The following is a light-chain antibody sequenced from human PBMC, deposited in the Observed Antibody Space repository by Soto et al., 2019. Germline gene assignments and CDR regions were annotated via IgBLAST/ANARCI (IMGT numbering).Light chain of an antibody. CDR1: SSDVGGYNY. J-gene: IGLJ1*01. CDR2: EVS. Sequence: QSVLTQPASVSGSPGQSITISCTGTSSDVGGYNYVSWYQQHPGKAPKLMIYEVSNRPSGVSNRFSGSKSGNTASLTISGLQAEDEADYYCSSYTYSSTPYVFGTGTQLTVL. CDR3: SSYTYSSTPYV. V-gene: IGLV2-14*01.